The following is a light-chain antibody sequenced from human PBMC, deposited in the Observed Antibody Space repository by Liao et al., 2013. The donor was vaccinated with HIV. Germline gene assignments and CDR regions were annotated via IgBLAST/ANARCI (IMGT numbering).Light chain of an antibody. CDR2: LNN. CDR3: QVWDDSTDHFFV. CDR1: NIGGRN. V-gene: IGLV3-21*01. Sequence: SYELTQPPSVSVAPGKTAKITCGGDNIGGRNVHWYQQKPGQAPVLVIYLNNDRPSGIPERFSGSNSGNTAALTISRVEAGDEADYHCQVWDDSTDHFFVFGSGTKLTVL. J-gene: IGLJ1*01.